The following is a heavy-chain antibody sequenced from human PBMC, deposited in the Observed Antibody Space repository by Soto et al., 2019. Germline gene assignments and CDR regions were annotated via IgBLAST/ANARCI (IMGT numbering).Heavy chain of an antibody. J-gene: IGHJ4*02. CDR3: ARSPSSGSLKFDY. D-gene: IGHD6-19*01. CDR2: IYYSGST. Sequence: ASETLSLTCTVSGGSISSGGYYWSWIRQHPGKGLEWIGYIYYSGSTYYNPSLKSRVTISVDTSKNQFSLKLSSVTAADTAVYYCARSPSSGSLKFDYWGQGTLVTVSS. CDR1: GGSISSGGYY. V-gene: IGHV4-31*03.